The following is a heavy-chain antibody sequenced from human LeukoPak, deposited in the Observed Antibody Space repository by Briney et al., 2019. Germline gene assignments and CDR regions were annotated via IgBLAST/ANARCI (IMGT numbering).Heavy chain of an antibody. D-gene: IGHD3-9*01. Sequence: GGSLRLSCAASGFTFNSYAMSWVRQAPEKGLEWVATISGSGGGTYYADSVKGRFTISRDDSKNTLYLQMNGLRAEDTAVYYCAKLGYDILTGSNPWGQGTLVTVSS. J-gene: IGHJ5*02. V-gene: IGHV3-23*01. CDR2: ISGSGGGT. CDR3: AKLGYDILTGSNP. CDR1: GFTFNSYA.